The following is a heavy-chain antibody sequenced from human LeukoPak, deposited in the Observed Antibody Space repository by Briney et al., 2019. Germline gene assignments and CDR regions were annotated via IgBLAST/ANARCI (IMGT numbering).Heavy chain of an antibody. D-gene: IGHD3-10*01. J-gene: IGHJ3*02. CDR1: GGSFSGYY. CDR2: INHSGST. CDR3: ARGRNYYGSGSYYWVLRAYDAFDI. Sequence: PSETLSLTCAVYGGSFSGYYWSWIRQPPGKGLEWIGEINHSGSTNYNPSLKSRVTISVDTSKNQFSLKLSSVTAADTAVYYCARGRNYYGSGSYYWVLRAYDAFDIWGQGTMVTVSS. V-gene: IGHV4-34*01.